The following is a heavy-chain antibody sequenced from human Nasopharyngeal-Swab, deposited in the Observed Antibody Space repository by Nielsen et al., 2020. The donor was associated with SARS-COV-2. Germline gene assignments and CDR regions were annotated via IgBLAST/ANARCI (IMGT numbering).Heavy chain of an antibody. CDR2: INTNTGNP. CDR1: GYTFTSYA. V-gene: IGHV7-4-1*02. J-gene: IGHJ5*02. CDR3: ARGRYCTNGVCQDRGSWFDP. Sequence: ASVKVSCKASGYTFTSYAMNWVRQAPGQGLEWMGWINTNTGNPTYAQGFTGQFVFSLDTSVSTAYLQISSLKAEDTAVYYCARGRYCTNGVCQDRGSWFDPWGQGTLVTVSS. D-gene: IGHD2-8*01.